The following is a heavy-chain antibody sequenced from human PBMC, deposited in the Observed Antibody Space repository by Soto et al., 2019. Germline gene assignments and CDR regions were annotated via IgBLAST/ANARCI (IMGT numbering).Heavy chain of an antibody. V-gene: IGHV4-31*01. CDR3: AREGTAPYYYYGMGV. D-gene: IGHD5-18*01. CDR1: GGSIRSGGYV. J-gene: IGHJ6*02. CDR2: IYYSGST. Sequence: QVHLQESGPGLVKPSQTLSLNCIVSGGSIRSGGYVWGWIRQHHGKGLEWIGFIYYSGSTYYNPSHKRPVNISVDTSKNQDSLKLSSATAGDTAVYYCAREGTAPYYYYGMGVWGQGTTVPVSS.